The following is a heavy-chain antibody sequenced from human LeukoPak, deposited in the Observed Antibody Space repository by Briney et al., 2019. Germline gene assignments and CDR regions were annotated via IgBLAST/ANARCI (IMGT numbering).Heavy chain of an antibody. CDR1: GYTFTSYY. Sequence: GASVKVSCKASGYTFTSYYMHWVRQAPGQGLEWMGIINPSGGSTSYAQKSQGRVTMTRDMSTSTVYMELSSLRSEDTAVYYCAIDEGYCSSTSCYLVSRGQGTLVTVSS. CDR2: INPSGGST. D-gene: IGHD2-2*01. J-gene: IGHJ4*02. CDR3: AIDEGYCSSTSCYLVS. V-gene: IGHV1-46*01.